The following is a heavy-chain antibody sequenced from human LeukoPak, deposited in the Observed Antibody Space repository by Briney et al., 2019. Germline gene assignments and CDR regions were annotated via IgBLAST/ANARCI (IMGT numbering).Heavy chain of an antibody. CDR1: GFTFSSHW. CDR3: ARDATPDGIIFDY. Sequence: GGSLRLSCAASGFTFSSHWMNWVRQAPGKGLEWVANINQDGSEKYYVDSVKGRFTISRDDAKNSLYLQMNSLRAEDTAVYYCARDATPDGIIFDYWGQGTLVTVSS. V-gene: IGHV3-7*05. CDR2: INQDGSEK. J-gene: IGHJ4*02. D-gene: IGHD3-16*01.